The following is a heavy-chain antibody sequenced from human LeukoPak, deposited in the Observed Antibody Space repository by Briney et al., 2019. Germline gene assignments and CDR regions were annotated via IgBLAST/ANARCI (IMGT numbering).Heavy chain of an antibody. Sequence: GGSLRLSCAASGFTFRSYAMSWVRQAPGKGLEWVSGISGSGSSTYYADSVKGRFTISRDNSKNTLYLQMNSLRAEDTAVYHCAKDPDSSTWYCFDYWGQGSLVTVSS. CDR1: GFTFRSYA. J-gene: IGHJ4*02. D-gene: IGHD6-13*01. CDR3: AKDPDSSTWYCFDY. CDR2: ISGSGSST. V-gene: IGHV3-23*01.